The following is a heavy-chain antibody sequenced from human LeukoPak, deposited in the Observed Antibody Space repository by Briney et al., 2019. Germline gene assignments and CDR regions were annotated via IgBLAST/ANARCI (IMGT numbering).Heavy chain of an antibody. Sequence: GGSLRLSCAASGFTVSSNYMSWVRQAPGKGLEWVPVIYSGGSTYYADSVKGRFTISRDNSKNTLYLQMNSLRAEDTAVYYCARSAGYSSGWYDYWGQGTLVTVSS. D-gene: IGHD6-19*01. CDR1: GFTVSSNY. J-gene: IGHJ4*02. CDR2: IYSGGST. CDR3: ARSAGYSSGWYDY. V-gene: IGHV3-66*01.